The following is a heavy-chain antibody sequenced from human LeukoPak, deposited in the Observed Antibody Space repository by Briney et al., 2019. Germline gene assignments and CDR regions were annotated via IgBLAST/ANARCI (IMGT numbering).Heavy chain of an antibody. J-gene: IGHJ4*02. V-gene: IGHV3-23*01. CDR1: GFTFSNYA. CDR2: ISGSGETT. Sequence: GGSLRLSCAASGFTFSNYAMTWVRQGPGKGLEWVSGISGSGETTLYADSETGRFPTSRDNHKHTLSLKMHSLTGADTAVYFVARESLKGVACYLDYWGQGILVTVSS. D-gene: IGHD2-2*01. CDR3: ARESLKGVACYLDY.